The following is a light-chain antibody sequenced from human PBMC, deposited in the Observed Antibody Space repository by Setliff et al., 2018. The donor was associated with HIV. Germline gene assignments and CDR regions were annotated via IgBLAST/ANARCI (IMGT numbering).Light chain of an antibody. CDR2: YND. CDR1: NIGSKS. CDR3: QVWDSSSDHYV. V-gene: IGLV3-21*04. Sequence: SYELTQPPSVSVAPGKTARISCGENNIGSKSVHWYQQKPGQAPVLVIYYNDDRPSGIPERFSGSKSGNTATLTINKVEAGDEADYYCQVWDSSSDHYVFGTGTKVTVL. J-gene: IGLJ1*01.